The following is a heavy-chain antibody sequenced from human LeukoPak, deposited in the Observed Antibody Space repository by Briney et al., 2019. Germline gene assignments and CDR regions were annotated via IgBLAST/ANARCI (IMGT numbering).Heavy chain of an antibody. D-gene: IGHD6-13*01. V-gene: IGHV1-46*01. Sequence: ASVKVSCKASGYTFTSYDINWVRQATGQGLEWMGIINPSGGSTSYAQKFQGRVTMTRDTSTSTVYMELSSLRSEDTAVYYCARDLSPYSSSWYPDYWGQGTLVTVSS. CDR3: ARDLSPYSSSWYPDY. CDR2: INPSGGST. J-gene: IGHJ4*02. CDR1: GYTFTSYD.